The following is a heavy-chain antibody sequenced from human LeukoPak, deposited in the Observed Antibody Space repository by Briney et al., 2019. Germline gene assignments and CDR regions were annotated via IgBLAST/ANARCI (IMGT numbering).Heavy chain of an antibody. Sequence: GGSLRLSCAASGFTFSSYGMHWVRQAPGKGLEWVAVISYDGSNKYYADSVKGRFTISRDSSKNTLYLQMNSLRAEDTAVYYCAKAQAYGGFDYWGQGTLVTVSS. CDR1: GFTFSSYG. D-gene: IGHD3-16*01. CDR3: AKAQAYGGFDY. J-gene: IGHJ4*02. CDR2: ISYDGSNK. V-gene: IGHV3-30*18.